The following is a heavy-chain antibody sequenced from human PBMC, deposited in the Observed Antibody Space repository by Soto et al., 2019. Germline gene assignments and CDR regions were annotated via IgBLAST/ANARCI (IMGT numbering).Heavy chain of an antibody. CDR2: ISAESAAA. CDR3: ARDFKFFRVRGNWFDS. J-gene: IGHJ5*01. V-gene: IGHV1-18*04. CDR1: TYTFANYG. Sequence: QVQLVQSGSEVKKPGAAVTVSCKASTYTFANYGISWVRQAPGQGLEWVGWISAESAAANYAPKIQGRGTMTIDTSTGVASLALSNLTSDDTAIYYCARDFKFFRVRGNWFDSWGQGTLVTVS.